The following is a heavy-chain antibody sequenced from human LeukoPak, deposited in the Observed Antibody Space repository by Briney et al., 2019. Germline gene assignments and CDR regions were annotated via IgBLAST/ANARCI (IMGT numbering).Heavy chain of an antibody. CDR3: AKDCQWLAHGEDCV. D-gene: IGHD6-19*01. CDR1: GFTFSSYW. J-gene: IGHJ4*02. Sequence: AGGSLRLSCAASGFTFSSYWMSWVRQAPGKGLEWVANIKQDGSEKYYVDSVKGRFTISRDNAKNSLYLQMNSLRAEDTALYYCAKDCQWLAHGEDCVWGQGTLVTVSS. V-gene: IGHV3-7*03. CDR2: IKQDGSEK.